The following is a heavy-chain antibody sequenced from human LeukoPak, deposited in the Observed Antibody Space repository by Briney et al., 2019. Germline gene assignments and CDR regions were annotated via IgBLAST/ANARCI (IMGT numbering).Heavy chain of an antibody. CDR3: ANEAERFLEWFDPSSFGY. CDR1: GFTISSYG. Sequence: PGGSMRLSCAASGFTISSYGMKGVRQAPGKGLERVAIIRYDGSNTFYADSVKGRFTISRDNSKNTLYLQMNSLRAEDTAVYYCANEAERFLEWFDPSSFGYWGQGTLVTVSS. V-gene: IGHV3-30*02. D-gene: IGHD3-3*01. J-gene: IGHJ4*02. CDR2: IRYDGSNT.